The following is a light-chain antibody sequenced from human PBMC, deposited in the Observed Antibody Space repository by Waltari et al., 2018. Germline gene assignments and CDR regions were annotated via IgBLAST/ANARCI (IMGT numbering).Light chain of an antibody. Sequence: DIQMTQSPSSLSASVGDRDTITCRASQSISSYLNWYQQKPGKAPKPLIYAASSLHSGVPSTFSSSGSGTDVTLTISSLQPEDFATYYCQQSYSTPHTFGQGTKLEIK. CDR1: QSISSY. CDR2: AAS. V-gene: IGKV1-39*01. J-gene: IGKJ2*01. CDR3: QQSYSTPHT.